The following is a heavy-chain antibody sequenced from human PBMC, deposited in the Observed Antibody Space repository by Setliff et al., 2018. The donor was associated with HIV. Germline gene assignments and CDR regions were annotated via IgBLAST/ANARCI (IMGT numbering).Heavy chain of an antibody. CDR1: GYTFINYY. J-gene: IGHJ4*02. Sequence: ASVKVSCKASGYTFINYYMHWVRQAPGQGLEWMGIINPNGGGTSYAQKFQGRVTMTRDTSTSTVYMELSSLTSEDTAVYYCASLTTDRFLEWLFVYWGQGTLVTVSS. V-gene: IGHV1-46*01. CDR2: INPNGGGT. D-gene: IGHD3-3*01. CDR3: ASLTTDRFLEWLFVY.